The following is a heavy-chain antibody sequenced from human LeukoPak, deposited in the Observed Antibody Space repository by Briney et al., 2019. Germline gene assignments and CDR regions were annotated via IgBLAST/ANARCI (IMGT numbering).Heavy chain of an antibody. V-gene: IGHV3-48*03. Sequence: PGGSLRLSRAASGFTFSSYEMNWVRQAPGKGLEWVSYISSSGSTIYYADSVKGRFTISRDNAKNSLYLQMNSLRAEDTAVYYCARGHDYGGHFDYWGQGTLVTVSS. D-gene: IGHD4/OR15-4a*01. CDR3: ARGHDYGGHFDY. J-gene: IGHJ4*02. CDR2: ISSSGSTI. CDR1: GFTFSSYE.